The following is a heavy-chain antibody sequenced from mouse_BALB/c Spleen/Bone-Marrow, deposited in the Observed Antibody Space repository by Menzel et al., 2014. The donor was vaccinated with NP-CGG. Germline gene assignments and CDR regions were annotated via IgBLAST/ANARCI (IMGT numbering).Heavy chain of an antibody. V-gene: IGHV1S56*01. CDR3: AREANWNFDY. CDR1: GYTFTSYY. Sequence: VQLQQSGPELVKPGASVRISCKASGYTFTSYYIHWVKQRPGQGLEWIGWIYPGNVNTKYNEKFKGKATLTADKSSSTAYMQLSSLTSEDSVVYFCAREANWNFDYWGQGTTLTVSS. J-gene: IGHJ2*01. CDR2: IYPGNVNT. D-gene: IGHD4-1*01.